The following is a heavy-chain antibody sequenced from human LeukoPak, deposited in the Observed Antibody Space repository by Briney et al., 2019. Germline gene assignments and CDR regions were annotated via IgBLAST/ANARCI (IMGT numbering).Heavy chain of an antibody. Sequence: GGSLRLSCAASGFTFSSYSMNWVRQAPGKGLEWVSSISSSSSYIYYADSVKGRFTISRDNAKNSLYLQMNSLRAEDTAVYYCAREKSVLSYDSSGYTLDYWGQGTLVTVSS. D-gene: IGHD3-22*01. CDR1: GFTFSSYS. V-gene: IGHV3-21*01. J-gene: IGHJ4*02. CDR3: AREKSVLSYDSSGYTLDY. CDR2: ISSSSSYI.